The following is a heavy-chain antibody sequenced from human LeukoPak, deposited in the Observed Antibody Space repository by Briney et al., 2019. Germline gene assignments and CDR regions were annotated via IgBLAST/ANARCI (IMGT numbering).Heavy chain of an antibody. J-gene: IGHJ4*02. V-gene: IGHV3-7*01. Sequence: GGSLRLSCAASGFTFSSRWMSWVRQAPGKGLEWVANIKQDGREKYYVDSVKGRFTISRDNAKNSLYLQMNSLRAEDTAVYYCARDDSDSSGYYYPDWGQGTLVTVSS. D-gene: IGHD3-22*01. CDR2: IKQDGREK. CDR3: ARDDSDSSGYYYPD. CDR1: GFTFSSRW.